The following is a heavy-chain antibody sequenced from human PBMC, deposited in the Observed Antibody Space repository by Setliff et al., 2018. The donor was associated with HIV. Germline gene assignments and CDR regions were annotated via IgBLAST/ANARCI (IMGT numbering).Heavy chain of an antibody. D-gene: IGHD5-12*01. CDR1: GYSISSGYY. J-gene: IGHJ4*02. CDR3: ARHLKGWLQGDF. CDR2: IYHRGNT. Sequence: PSETLSLTCAVSGYSISSGYYWGWIRQPPGKGLEWIGSIYHRGNTYYNPSLKSRVTISFDTSKNQFSLKLSFVTAADTAVYYRARHLKGWLQGDFWGQGTLVTVSS. V-gene: IGHV4-38-2*01.